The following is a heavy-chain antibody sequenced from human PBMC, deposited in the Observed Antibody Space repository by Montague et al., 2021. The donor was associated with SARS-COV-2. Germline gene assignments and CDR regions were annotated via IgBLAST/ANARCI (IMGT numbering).Heavy chain of an antibody. D-gene: IGHD3-16*01. V-gene: IGHV4-59*08. J-gene: IGHJ4*02. CDR1: GVSVTDYY. CDR2: VLFNKST. Sequence: SETLSLTCTVSGVSVTDYYWSWIRLPPGKGLEWVGDVLFNKSTNINHYLKSRVAISVDTSKNQFYLSLTSVTAADTAFYYCVCHPHYDGFNGPLDFWDQGTLVTVSS. CDR3: VCHPHYDGFNGPLDF.